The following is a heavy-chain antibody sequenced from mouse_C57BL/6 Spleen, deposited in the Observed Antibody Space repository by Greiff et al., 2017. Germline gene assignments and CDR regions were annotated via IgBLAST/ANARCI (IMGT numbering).Heavy chain of an antibody. CDR2: IWSDGST. D-gene: IGHD2-4*01. CDR1: GFSLTSYG. Sequence: QVQLKQSGPGLVAPSQSLSITCTVSGFSLTSYGVHWVRQPPGKGLEWLVVIWSDGSTTYNSALKSRLSISKDNSKSQVFLKMNSLQTDDTAMYYCARHKNYDYGYAMDYWGQGTSVTVSS. J-gene: IGHJ4*01. CDR3: ARHKNYDYGYAMDY. V-gene: IGHV2-6-1*01.